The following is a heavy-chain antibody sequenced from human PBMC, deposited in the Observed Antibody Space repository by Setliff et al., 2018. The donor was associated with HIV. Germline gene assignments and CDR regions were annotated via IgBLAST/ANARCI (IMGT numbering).Heavy chain of an antibody. D-gene: IGHD2-21*02. CDR1: GYSFTNYW. J-gene: IGHJ4*02. Sequence: GESLKISCMGSGYSFTNYWIGWVRQMPGKGLEWMGVIYPGDSTIRYGPSFQGQVTISADRSITTAYLQWSSLTASDTATYYCIRRRRAPGTADLESYWGQGTLVTVSS. CDR2: IYPGDSTI. CDR3: IRRRRAPGTADLESY. V-gene: IGHV5-51*01.